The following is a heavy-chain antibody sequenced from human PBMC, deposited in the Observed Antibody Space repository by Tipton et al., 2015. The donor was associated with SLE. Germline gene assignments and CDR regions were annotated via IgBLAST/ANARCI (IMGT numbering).Heavy chain of an antibody. CDR2: IYHSGST. D-gene: IGHD1-1*01. J-gene: IGHJ4*02. Sequence: TLSLTCAVSGGSISSGGYSWSWIRQPPGKGLEWIGYIYHSGSTYYNPSLKSRVTISVDRSKNQFSLKLSSVTAADTAVYYGARWNEGADYWGQGTLVTVSS. CDR3: ARWNEGADY. CDR1: GGSISSGGYS. V-gene: IGHV4-30-2*01.